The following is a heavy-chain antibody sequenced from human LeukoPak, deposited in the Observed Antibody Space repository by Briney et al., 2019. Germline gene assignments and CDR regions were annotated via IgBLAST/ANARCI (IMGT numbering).Heavy chain of an antibody. CDR2: ISAYNGNT. CDR1: GYAFNTYG. CDR3: TRTTFLGSTYFQH. J-gene: IGHJ1*01. V-gene: IGHV1-18*04. Sequence: ASVKVSCKASGYAFNTYGIRWVRQAPGQGLEWVGFISAYNGNTHYAQMLQGRVTITTDTSTNTAYLELRSLRPDDTAVYYCTRTTFLGSTYFQHWGQGTLVTVSS. D-gene: IGHD1-1*01.